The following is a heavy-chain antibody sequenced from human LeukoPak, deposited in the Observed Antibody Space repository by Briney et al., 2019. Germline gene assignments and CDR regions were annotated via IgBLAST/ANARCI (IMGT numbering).Heavy chain of an antibody. J-gene: IGHJ5*02. Sequence: GGSLRLSCAASGFTFSNYDMHWVRQAPGKGLEWVAAIWYDGNNKDYAESVKGRFTISRDNSKNTLYLQMNSLRAEDTAVYYCARDVSSSTWFGEPWGQGTLVTASS. V-gene: IGHV3-33*01. CDR3: ARDVSSSTWFGEP. CDR1: GFTFSNYD. CDR2: IWYDGNNK. D-gene: IGHD3-10*01.